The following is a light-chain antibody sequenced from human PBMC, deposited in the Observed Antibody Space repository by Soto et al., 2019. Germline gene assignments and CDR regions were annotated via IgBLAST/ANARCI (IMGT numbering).Light chain of an antibody. Sequence: QSVLTQPPSVSEAPGQRVTIPCTGSSSNIGAGYEAHWYQQVPGTAPKLLIYENNHRPSGVPDRFSGSKSGTSASLAITGLQAEDEAEYYCQSYDSSLSGYVFGTGTELTVL. J-gene: IGLJ1*01. CDR1: SSNIGAGYE. CDR3: QSYDSSLSGYV. CDR2: ENN. V-gene: IGLV1-40*01.